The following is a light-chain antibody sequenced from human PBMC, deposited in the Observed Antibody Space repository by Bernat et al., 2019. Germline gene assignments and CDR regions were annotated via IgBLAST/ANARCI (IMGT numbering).Light chain of an antibody. J-gene: IGKJ4*01. CDR2: DAS. V-gene: IGKV3-11*01. CDR3: QQRTNSPPFI. CDR1: QSISTY. Sequence: EIVLTQSPDTLSLSPGERATLSCRASQSISTYLAWYQQRPGLPPRLLIYDASRRATGIPIRFTGRGSGTDFTLPIDSLEAEDFAVYYCQQRTNSPPFIFGGVTRVDIK.